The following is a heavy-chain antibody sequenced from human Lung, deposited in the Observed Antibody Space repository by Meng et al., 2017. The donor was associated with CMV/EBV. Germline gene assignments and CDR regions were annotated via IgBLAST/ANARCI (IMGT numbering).Heavy chain of an antibody. V-gene: IGHV3-13*01. CDR1: GFTFSGYD. CDR3: ARGSSWFGESADAFDI. CDR2: IDNGGDT. J-gene: IGHJ3*02. D-gene: IGHD3-10*01. Sequence: GGSLRLSCAASGFTFSGYDMHWVRQAPGKGLEWVSSIDNGGDTYYSGSVKGRFTISREDVKNSLYLQMNSLRAGETAVYYCARGSSWFGESADAFDIWGQGTVVTVSS.